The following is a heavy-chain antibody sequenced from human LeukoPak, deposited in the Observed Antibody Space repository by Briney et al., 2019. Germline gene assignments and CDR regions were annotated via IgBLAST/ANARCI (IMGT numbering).Heavy chain of an antibody. V-gene: IGHV4-4*07. CDR3: ARDKGVVTIFGVVMEDAFDI. CDR1: GGSISSYY. D-gene: IGHD3-3*01. J-gene: IGHJ3*02. Sequence: SETLSLTCTVSGGSISSYYWSWIRLPAGKGLEWIGRIYTSGSTNYNPSLKSRVTMSVDTSKNQFSLKLSSVTAADTAVYYCARDKGVVTIFGVVMEDAFDIWGQGTMVTVSS. CDR2: IYTSGST.